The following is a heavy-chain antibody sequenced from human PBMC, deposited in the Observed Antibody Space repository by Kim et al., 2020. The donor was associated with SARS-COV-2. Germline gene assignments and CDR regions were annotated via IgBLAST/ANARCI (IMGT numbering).Heavy chain of an antibody. D-gene: IGHD6-19*01. CDR3: ARDLGYSSGWSDAFDI. CDR2: LYYSGST. V-gene: IGHV4-59*01. CDR1: GGSISSYY. J-gene: IGHJ3*02. Sequence: SETLSLTCTVSGGSISSYYWSWIRQPPGKGLEWIGYLYYSGSTNYNPSLRSRVTMSVDTSKNQFSLKLSSVTAADTAVYYCARDLGYSSGWSDAFDIWGQGTMVTVSS.